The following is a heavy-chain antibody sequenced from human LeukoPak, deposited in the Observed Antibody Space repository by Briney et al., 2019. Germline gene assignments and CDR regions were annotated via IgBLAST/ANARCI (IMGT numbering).Heavy chain of an antibody. CDR2: VHLDGRT. Sequence: PSETLSLTCGVSGGSVSSTNWWSWIRQPPGKGLEWIGEVHLDGRTNFNPSLKSRLTMSVDLSENHVSLKLTSVTDADTAVYYCAREGGFYRPLDYSGQGTLVTVSS. D-gene: IGHD3-3*01. CDR1: GGSVSSTNW. J-gene: IGHJ4*02. V-gene: IGHV4-4*02. CDR3: AREGGFYRPLDY.